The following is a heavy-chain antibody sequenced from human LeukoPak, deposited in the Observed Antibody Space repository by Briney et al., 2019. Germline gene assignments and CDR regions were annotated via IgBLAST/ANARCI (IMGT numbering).Heavy chain of an antibody. CDR3: ASLASGIAVAGTRAMDFDY. CDR1: GFTFSTYW. CDR2: INDVSGS. Sequence: GGSLRLSCAASGFTFSTYWMHWVRQVPGKGLLWVSRINDVSGSTYADSVKGRFTISRDNAKNMLYLQMNSLRAEDTAVYYCASLASGIAVAGTRAMDFDYWGQGTLVTVSS. V-gene: IGHV3-74*01. J-gene: IGHJ4*02. D-gene: IGHD6-19*01.